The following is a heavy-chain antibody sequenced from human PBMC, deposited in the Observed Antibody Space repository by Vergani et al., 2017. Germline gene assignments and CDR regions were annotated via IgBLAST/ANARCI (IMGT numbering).Heavy chain of an antibody. CDR2: IYYSGST. J-gene: IGHJ5*02. CDR1: GCSISSSSYY. CDR3: STSCYGDWFDP. D-gene: IGHD2-2*01. Sequence: QLQLQESGPGLVKPSETLSLTCTVSGCSISSSSYYWGWIRQPPGKGLEWIGSIYYSGSTYYNPSLKSRVTISVDTSKNQFSLKLSSVTAADTAVYYCSTSCYGDWFDPWGQGTLVTVSS. V-gene: IGHV4-39*07.